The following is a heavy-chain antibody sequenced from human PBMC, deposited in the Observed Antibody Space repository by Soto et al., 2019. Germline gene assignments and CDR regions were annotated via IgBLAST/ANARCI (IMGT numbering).Heavy chain of an antibody. Sequence: ASVKVSGKASGYTFTGYYMHWVRQAPGQGLEWMGCINPNSGGTNYAQKFQGRVTMTRDTSISTAYMELSRLRSDDTAVYYCARDPPVPGTRLFLDYSDHGMDVWGPGSTVADPS. CDR3: ARDPPVPGTRLFLDYSDHGMDV. CDR1: GYTFTGYY. D-gene: IGHD6-19*01. J-gene: IGHJ6*02. CDR2: INPNSGGT. V-gene: IGHV1-2*02.